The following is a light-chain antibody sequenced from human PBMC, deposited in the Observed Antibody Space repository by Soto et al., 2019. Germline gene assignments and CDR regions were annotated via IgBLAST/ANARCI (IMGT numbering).Light chain of an antibody. J-gene: IGLJ1*01. Sequence: QSALTQPPSASGSPGQSVTMSCTGTSSDVGTYKYVSWYQQHPGKAPKLMIYEVTKRPSGVPDRFSGSKSGNTASLTVSGLQAEDEADYYCSSYAGSNNFVFGTGTKVTVL. V-gene: IGLV2-8*01. CDR3: SSYAGSNNFV. CDR1: SSDVGTYKY. CDR2: EVT.